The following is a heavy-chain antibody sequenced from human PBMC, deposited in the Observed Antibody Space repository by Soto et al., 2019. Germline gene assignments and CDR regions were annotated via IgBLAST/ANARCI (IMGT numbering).Heavy chain of an antibody. V-gene: IGHV4-59*01. D-gene: IGHD5-12*01. CDR3: ARAISNIGRGDDAFDI. CDR1: GGSISSYY. J-gene: IGHJ3*02. CDR2: IYYSGST. Sequence: PSETLSLTCTVSGGSISSYYWSWIRQPPGKGLEWIGYIYYSGSTNYNPSLKSRVTISVDTSKNQFSLKLSSVTAADTAVYYCARAISNIGRGDDAFDIWGQGTMVTVSS.